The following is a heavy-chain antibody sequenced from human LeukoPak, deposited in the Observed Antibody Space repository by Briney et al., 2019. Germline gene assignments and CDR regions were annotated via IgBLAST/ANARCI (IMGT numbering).Heavy chain of an antibody. D-gene: IGHD5-18*01. CDR1: GGSISSSGYY. Sequence: SETLSLTCTVSGGSISSSGYYWGWIRQPPGRGLEWIGSIYYSGTTYYNPSLKSRLTMSVDTSKNQISLNLSSVTAADTAVYYCARGGTAMAPTNLDYWGQGTLVTVSS. CDR3: ARGGTAMAPTNLDY. J-gene: IGHJ4*02. V-gene: IGHV4-39*07. CDR2: IYYSGTT.